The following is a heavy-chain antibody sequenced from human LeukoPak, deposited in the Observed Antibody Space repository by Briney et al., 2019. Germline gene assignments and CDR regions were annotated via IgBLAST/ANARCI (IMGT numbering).Heavy chain of an antibody. J-gene: IGHJ4*02. Sequence: SETLSLTCAVSGDSITSSNWWSWVRQPPEKGLEWIGEIYHSGTTTYNPSLKSRVTISVDTSKNQFSLKLSSVTAADTAVYYCARAGMVRGVVTSLKFDYWGRGTLVTVSS. CDR2: IYHSGTT. CDR1: GDSITSSNW. V-gene: IGHV4-4*02. D-gene: IGHD3-10*01. CDR3: ARAGMVRGVVTSLKFDY.